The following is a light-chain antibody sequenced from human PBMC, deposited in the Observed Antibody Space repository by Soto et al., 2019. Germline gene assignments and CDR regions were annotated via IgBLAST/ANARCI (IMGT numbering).Light chain of an antibody. J-gene: IGLJ3*02. V-gene: IGLV1-40*01. CDR1: SSNIGAGYD. CDR3: QSYDSSLSGWV. CDR2: GNS. Sequence: QSVLTQPPSVSGAPGKRVTISCTGSSSNIGAGYDVHWYQQLPGTAPKLLIYGNSNRPSGVPDRFAGPKSGTSASLAITGLQAEDEADYFCQSYDSSLSGWVFGGGTKLTVL.